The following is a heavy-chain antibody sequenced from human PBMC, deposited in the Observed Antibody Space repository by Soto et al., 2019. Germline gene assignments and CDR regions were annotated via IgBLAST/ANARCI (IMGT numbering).Heavy chain of an antibody. D-gene: IGHD1-26*01. CDR3: ASGSGSYSSDY. Sequence: SETLSLTCTVSGGYISSYYWSWIRQPPGKGLEWIGYIYYSGSTNYNPSLKSRVTISVDTSKNQFSLKLSSVTAAATAVYYCASGSGSYSSDYWGQGTGVTVSS. CDR2: IYYSGST. J-gene: IGHJ4*02. CDR1: GGYISSYY. V-gene: IGHV4-59*01.